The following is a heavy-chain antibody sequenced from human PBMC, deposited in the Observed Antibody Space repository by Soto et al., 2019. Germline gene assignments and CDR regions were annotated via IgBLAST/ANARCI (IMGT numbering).Heavy chain of an antibody. D-gene: IGHD2-2*01. CDR1: GFTVSSNY. J-gene: IGHJ6*02. V-gene: IGHV3-53*02. Sequence: VQLVETGGGLIQPGGSLRLSCAASGFTVSSNYMSWVRQAPGKGLEWVSVIYSGGSTYYADSVKGRFTISRDNSKNTLYLQMNSLRAEDTAVYYCASRDCSSTSCYYYGMDVWGQGTTVTVSS. CDR2: IYSGGST. CDR3: ASRDCSSTSCYYYGMDV.